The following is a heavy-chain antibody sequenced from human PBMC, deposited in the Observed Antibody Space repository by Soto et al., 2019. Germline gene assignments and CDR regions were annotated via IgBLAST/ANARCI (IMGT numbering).Heavy chain of an antibody. Sequence: SVKVSCKASGGTFSSYAISWVRQAPGQGLEWMGGIIPIFGTANYAQKFQGRVTITADKSTSTAYMELSSLRSEDTAVYYCARDQGYDYVWGSYRSYYYGMDVWGQGTTVTVSS. CDR2: IIPIFGTA. J-gene: IGHJ6*02. D-gene: IGHD3-16*02. V-gene: IGHV1-69*06. CDR3: ARDQGYDYVWGSYRSYYYGMDV. CDR1: GGTFSSYA.